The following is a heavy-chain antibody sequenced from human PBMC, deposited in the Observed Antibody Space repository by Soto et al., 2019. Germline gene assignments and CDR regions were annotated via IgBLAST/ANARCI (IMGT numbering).Heavy chain of an antibody. J-gene: IGHJ4*02. CDR3: ARFSGSYNGGY. CDR1: GYTFTNYG. V-gene: IGHV1-18*01. CDR2: ISAYNGNT. Sequence: QVQLVQSGAAVKKPGASVKVSCKASGYTFTNYGISWVRQAPGQGLEWMGWISAYNGNTKYAQKLQGRVTMTTDTSTSKADMELRSLRSDDTAVYYCARFSGSYNGGYWGQGTLVTVSS. D-gene: IGHD1-26*01.